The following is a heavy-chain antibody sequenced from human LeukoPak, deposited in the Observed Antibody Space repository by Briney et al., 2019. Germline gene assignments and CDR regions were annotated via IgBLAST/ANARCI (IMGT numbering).Heavy chain of an antibody. D-gene: IGHD2-2*02. J-gene: IGHJ6*02. CDR1: GGSISSYY. V-gene: IGHV4-59*01. CDR2: IYYSGST. CDR3: ARVNLVPAAIPYYYYYGMDV. Sequence: PSETLSLTCTVSGGSISSYYWSWIRQPPGKGLEWIGYIYYSGSTNYNPSLKSRVTISVDTSKNQFSLKLSSVTAADTAVYYCARVNLVPAAIPYYYYYGMDVWGQGTAVTVSS.